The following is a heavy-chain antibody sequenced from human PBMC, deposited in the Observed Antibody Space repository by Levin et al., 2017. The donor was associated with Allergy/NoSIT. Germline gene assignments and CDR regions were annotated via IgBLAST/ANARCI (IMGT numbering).Heavy chain of an antibody. D-gene: IGHD5-18*01. CDR1: GYSFTSYW. J-gene: IGHJ5*02. V-gene: IGHV5-51*01. Sequence: GESLKISCKGSGYSFTSYWIGWVRQMPGKGLEWMGIIYPGDSDTRYSPSFQGQVTISADKSISTAYLQWSSLKASDTAMYYCARQLRSHTAHEADNWFDPWGQGTLVTVSS. CDR2: IYPGDSDT. CDR3: ARQLRSHTAHEADNWFDP.